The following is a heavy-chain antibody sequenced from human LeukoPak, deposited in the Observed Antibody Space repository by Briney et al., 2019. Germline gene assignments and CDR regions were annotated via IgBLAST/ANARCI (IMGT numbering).Heavy chain of an antibody. J-gene: IGHJ5*02. CDR2: INHSGST. V-gene: IGHV4-34*01. D-gene: IGHD6-13*01. CDR3: ARLYLNRYSSSWYGDGWFDP. CDR1: GGSFSGYY. Sequence: SETLSLTCAVYGGSFSGYYWSWIRQPPGKGLEWIGEINHSGSTNYNPSLKSRVTISVDTSKNQFSLMLSSVTAADAAVYYCARLYLNRYSSSWYGDGWFDPWGQGTLVTVSS.